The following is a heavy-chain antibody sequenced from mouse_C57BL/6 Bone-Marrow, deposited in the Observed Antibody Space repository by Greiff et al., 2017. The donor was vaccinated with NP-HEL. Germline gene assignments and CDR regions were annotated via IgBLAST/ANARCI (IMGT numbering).Heavy chain of an antibody. Sequence: VKLMESGPGLVQPSQSLSITCTVSGFSLTSYGVHWVRQSPGKGLEWLGVIWRGGSTDYNAAFMSRLSITKDNSKSQVFFKMNSLQADHTAIYYCAKNYYGSSYGNFDVWGTGTTVTVSS. V-gene: IGHV2-5*01. D-gene: IGHD1-1*01. J-gene: IGHJ1*03. CDR3: AKNYYGSSYGNFDV. CDR1: GFSLTSYG. CDR2: IWRGGST.